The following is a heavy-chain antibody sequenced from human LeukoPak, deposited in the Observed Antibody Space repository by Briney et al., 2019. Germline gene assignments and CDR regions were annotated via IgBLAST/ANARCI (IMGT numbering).Heavy chain of an antibody. Sequence: SETLSLTCTVPGGSISSYYWGWVRQPAGKGLEWIGRIYASGNTNYNPSLKGRVTMTVDTSKNQFSLNLSSVTAADTAVYYCARGRGSSWYYSDSWGQGTLVTVSS. CDR2: IYASGNT. CDR3: ARGRGSSWYYSDS. V-gene: IGHV4-4*07. CDR1: GGSISSYY. D-gene: IGHD6-13*01. J-gene: IGHJ4*02.